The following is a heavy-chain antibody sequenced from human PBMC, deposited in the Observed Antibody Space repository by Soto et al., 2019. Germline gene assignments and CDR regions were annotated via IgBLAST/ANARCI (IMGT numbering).Heavy chain of an antibody. V-gene: IGHV3-7*03. CDR3: ARGVRYYSSEKPANFDY. CDR1: GFTFSSYW. J-gene: IGHJ4*02. Sequence: GGSLRLSCAASGFTFSSYWMSWVRQAPGKGLEWAANIKQDGSEKCYVDSVKGRFTISRDNAKNSLYLQMNSLRADDTAVYYCARGVRYYSSEKPANFDYWGQGALVTVSS. D-gene: IGHD3-10*01. CDR2: IKQDGSEK.